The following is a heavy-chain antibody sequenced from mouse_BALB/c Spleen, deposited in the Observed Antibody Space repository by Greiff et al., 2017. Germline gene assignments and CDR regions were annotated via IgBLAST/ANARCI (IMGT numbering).Heavy chain of an antibody. CDR3: ATYGNSAWFAY. V-gene: IGHV5-9-4*01. D-gene: IGHD2-1*01. CDR2: ISSGGSYT. J-gene: IGHJ3*01. Sequence: EVQLVESGGGLVKPGGSLKLSCAASGFTFSSYAMSWVRQSPEKRLEWVAEISSGGSYTYYPDTVTGRFTISRDNAKNTLYLEMSSLRSEDTAMYYCATYGNSAWFAYWGQGTLVTVSA. CDR1: GFTFSSYA.